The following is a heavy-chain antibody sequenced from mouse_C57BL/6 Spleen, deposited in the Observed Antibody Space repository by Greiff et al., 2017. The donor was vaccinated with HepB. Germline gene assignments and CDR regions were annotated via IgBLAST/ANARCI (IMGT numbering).Heavy chain of an antibody. J-gene: IGHJ4*01. CDR2: ISDGGSYT. CDR3: AKGGYYGAMDY. CDR1: GFTFSSYA. D-gene: IGHD2-3*01. Sequence: EVKLVESGGGLVKPGGSLKLSCAASGFTFSSYAMSWVRQTPEKRLEWVATISDGGSYTYYPDNVKGRFTISRDNAKNNLYLQMSHLTSEDTAMYYCAKGGYYGAMDYWGQGTSVTVSS. V-gene: IGHV5-4*03.